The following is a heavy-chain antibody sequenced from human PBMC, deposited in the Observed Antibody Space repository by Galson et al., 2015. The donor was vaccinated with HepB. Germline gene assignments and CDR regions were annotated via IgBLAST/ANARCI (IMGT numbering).Heavy chain of an antibody. CDR1: GFTFSSYW. J-gene: IGHJ5*02. D-gene: IGHD6-13*01. Sequence: SLRLSCAASGFTFSSYWMHWVRQAPGKGLVWVSRINNDGSGTGYADSVKGRFTISRDNAKNTLYLQMNSLRAEDTAVYYCARGIAASGNPNWFDPWGQGTLVTVSS. V-gene: IGHV3-74*01. CDR3: ARGIAASGNPNWFDP. CDR2: INNDGSGT.